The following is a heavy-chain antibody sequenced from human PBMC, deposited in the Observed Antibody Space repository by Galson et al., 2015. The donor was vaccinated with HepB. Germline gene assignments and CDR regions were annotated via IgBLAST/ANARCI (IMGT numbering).Heavy chain of an antibody. J-gene: IGHJ4*02. Sequence: SLRLSCAASGFTFSIYAMSWVRQAPGKGLEWVSVIGGTGGRTFYSDSVKGRFTISRDNSKSTLYLQMNSLRVEDTAVYYCAKPEYSSSHCFDYWGQGTLVTVSS. CDR3: AKPEYSSSHCFDY. CDR2: IGGTGGRT. V-gene: IGHV3-23*01. D-gene: IGHD6-6*01. CDR1: GFTFSIYA.